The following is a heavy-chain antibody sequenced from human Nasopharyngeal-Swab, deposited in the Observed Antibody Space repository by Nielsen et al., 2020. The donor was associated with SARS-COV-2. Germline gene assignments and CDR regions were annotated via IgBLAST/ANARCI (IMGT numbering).Heavy chain of an antibody. J-gene: IGHJ4*02. V-gene: IGHV1-24*01. D-gene: IGHD3-16*02. CDR3: ATDLRVMITFGGVIALDY. CDR1: GYTLTELS. CDR2: FDPEDGET. Sequence: ASVKVSCKVSGYTLTELSMHWVRQAPGKGLEWMGGFDPEDGETIYAQKFQGRVTMTADTSTDKAYMELSSLRSEDTAVYYCATDLRVMITFGGVIALDYWGQGTLVTVSS.